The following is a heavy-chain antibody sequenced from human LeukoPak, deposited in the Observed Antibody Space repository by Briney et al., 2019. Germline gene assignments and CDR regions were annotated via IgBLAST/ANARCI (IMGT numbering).Heavy chain of an antibody. CDR2: ISGSGMTT. V-gene: IGHV3-23*01. J-gene: IGHJ3*02. D-gene: IGHD1/OR15-1a*01. CDR3: AKVDITGTIPRAFDI. Sequence: GGSLRLSCAASGFTFSNYIMTWVRQAPGKGLEGVSAISGSGMTTYYADSVKGRFTISRDNSKNSVHLHLNSLRAEDTAVFYCAKVDITGTIPRAFDIWGQGTMVTVSS. CDR1: GFTFSNYI.